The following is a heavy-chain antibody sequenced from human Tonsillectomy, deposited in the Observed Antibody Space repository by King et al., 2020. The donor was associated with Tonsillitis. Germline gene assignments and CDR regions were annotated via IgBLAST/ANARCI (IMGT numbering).Heavy chain of an antibody. Sequence: VQLVESGGGLIQPGGSLRLSCAASGFPFSTYWMIWVRQGPGKGLEWVSRLIPDGTYIRYADSVMGRFTISRDNAKNTLFLQLSSLRAEDTAVYYCAREFWGAGDYWGQGSQVIVSS. V-gene: IGHV3-74*01. D-gene: IGHD3-16*01. CDR3: AREFWGAGDY. CDR1: GFPFSTYW. CDR2: LIPDGTYI. J-gene: IGHJ4*02.